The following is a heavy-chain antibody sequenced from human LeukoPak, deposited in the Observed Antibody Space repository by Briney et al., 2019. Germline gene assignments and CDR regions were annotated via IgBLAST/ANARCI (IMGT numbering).Heavy chain of an antibody. J-gene: IGHJ4*02. V-gene: IGHV1-18*01. Sequence: GASVKVSCKASGYTFTSYGISWVRQAPGQGLEWMGWISAYNGNTNYAQKLQGRVTMTTDTSTSTAYMELRSLRSDDTAVYYCARDSSRGGRWLPYYWGQGTLVTVSS. D-gene: IGHD5-24*01. CDR3: ARDSSRGGRWLPYY. CDR1: GYTFTSYG. CDR2: ISAYNGNT.